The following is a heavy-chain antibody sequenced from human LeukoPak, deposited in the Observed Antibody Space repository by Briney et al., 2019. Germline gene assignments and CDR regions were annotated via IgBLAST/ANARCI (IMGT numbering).Heavy chain of an antibody. CDR2: IYTSGST. D-gene: IGHD2-21*01. CDR1: GGSISSYY. CDR3: ARDGDSYCGGDCSIDY. V-gene: IGHV4-4*07. J-gene: IGHJ4*02. Sequence: SETLSLTCTVSGGSISSYYWSWIRQPAGKGLEWIGRIYTSGSTNYNPSLKSRVTMSVDTSKNQFSLKLSSVTAADTAVYYCARDGDSYCGGDCSIDYWGQGTLVTVSS.